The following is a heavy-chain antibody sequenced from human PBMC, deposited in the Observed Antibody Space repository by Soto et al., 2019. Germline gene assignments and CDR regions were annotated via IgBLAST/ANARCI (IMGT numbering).Heavy chain of an antibody. CDR1: AGSFTDYY. Sequence: SETLPLTCAVFAGSFTDYYWSWIRQPPGKGLEWIGQINHRGVTDYNPSLKSRVTISVDTSKNQFSLKVSSVTAADTAVYYCARHKPNSSGWYYYGMDVWGQGTTVT. CDR2: INHRGVT. V-gene: IGHV4-34*01. D-gene: IGHD6-19*01. J-gene: IGHJ6*02. CDR3: ARHKPNSSGWYYYGMDV.